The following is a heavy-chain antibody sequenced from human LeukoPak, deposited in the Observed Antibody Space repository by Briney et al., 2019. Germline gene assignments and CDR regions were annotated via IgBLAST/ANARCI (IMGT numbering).Heavy chain of an antibody. CDR3: ARGDVVESLHI. V-gene: IGHV1-2*02. CDR2: INANNGGT. D-gene: IGHD2-21*01. J-gene: IGHJ3*02. CDR1: GYTFNDYY. Sequence: GASVKVSCKASGYTFNDYYIHWVRQAPGQGLEWMGWINANNGGTNFAQKFQGRVTMTRDTSISTAYMELNSLTSDDTALYYCARGDVVESLHIWGQGTMVTVSS.